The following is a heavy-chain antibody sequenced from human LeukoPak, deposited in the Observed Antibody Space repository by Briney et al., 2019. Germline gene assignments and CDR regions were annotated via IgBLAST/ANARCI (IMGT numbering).Heavy chain of an antibody. D-gene: IGHD3-22*01. Sequence: PGGSLRLSCSASGFTFSRFAMTWVRHLPGKGLEWVSTISGNGLQTFYADSVKGRFSVSRDNSKNIVYLQMDSLRADDSALYSCAKDANYLDSSGYSIPFDYWGPGTLVTVAS. J-gene: IGHJ4*02. CDR1: GFTFSRFA. CDR3: AKDANYLDSSGYSIPFDY. V-gene: IGHV3-23*01. CDR2: ISGNGLQT.